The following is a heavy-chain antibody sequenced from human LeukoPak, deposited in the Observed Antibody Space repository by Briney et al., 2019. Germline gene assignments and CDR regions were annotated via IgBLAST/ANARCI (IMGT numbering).Heavy chain of an antibody. V-gene: IGHV3-30*02. D-gene: IGHD3-22*01. CDR1: GFTFSSYG. CDR3: ARENLMTYYYDSSGYYRFFDY. Sequence: PGGSLKLSCAASGFTFSSYGMHWVRQAPGKGLEWVAFIRYDGSNKYYADSVKGRFTISRDNAKNSLYLQMNSLRAEDTAVYYCARENLMTYYYDSSGYYRFFDYWGQGTLVTVSS. J-gene: IGHJ4*02. CDR2: IRYDGSNK.